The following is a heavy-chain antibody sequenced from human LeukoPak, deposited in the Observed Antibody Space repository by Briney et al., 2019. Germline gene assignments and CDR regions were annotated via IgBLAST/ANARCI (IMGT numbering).Heavy chain of an antibody. Sequence: SQTLSLTCTVSGGSISCGSYYWSWNRQPAGKGLEWIGRIYTSGSTNYNPSLKSRVTISVDTSKNQFSLKLSSVTAADTAVYYWARDSRMITFGGVIGYFDYWAQGTLVTVSS. CDR3: ARDSRMITFGGVIGYFDY. J-gene: IGHJ4*02. D-gene: IGHD3-16*02. CDR2: IYTSGST. V-gene: IGHV4-61*02. CDR1: GGSISCGSYY.